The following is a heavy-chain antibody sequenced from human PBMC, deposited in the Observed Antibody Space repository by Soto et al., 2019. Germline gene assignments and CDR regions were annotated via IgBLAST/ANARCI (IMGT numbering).Heavy chain of an antibody. Sequence: GGSLRLSCAASGFTFSSYAMHWVRQAPGKGLEWVAVISYDGSNKYYADSVKGRFTISRDNSKNTLYLQMNSLRAEDTAVYYCARDGLADYDFWSGYFSISNWFDPWGQGTLVTVSS. CDR2: ISYDGSNK. J-gene: IGHJ5*02. V-gene: IGHV3-30-3*01. D-gene: IGHD3-3*01. CDR3: ARDGLADYDFWSGYFSISNWFDP. CDR1: GFTFSSYA.